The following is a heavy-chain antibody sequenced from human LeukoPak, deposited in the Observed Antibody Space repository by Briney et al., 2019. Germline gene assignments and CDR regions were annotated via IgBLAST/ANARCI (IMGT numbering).Heavy chain of an antibody. Sequence: PGGSLRLSCAASGFTFSSYGMHWVRQAPGKGLEWVAVIWYGGSNKYYADSVKGRFTISRDNSKNTLYLQMNSLRAEDTAVYYCARRYCSGGSCYSGVEGIDYWGQGTLVTVSS. J-gene: IGHJ4*02. CDR1: GFTFSSYG. CDR3: ARRYCSGGSCYSGVEGIDY. V-gene: IGHV3-33*01. D-gene: IGHD2-15*01. CDR2: IWYGGSNK.